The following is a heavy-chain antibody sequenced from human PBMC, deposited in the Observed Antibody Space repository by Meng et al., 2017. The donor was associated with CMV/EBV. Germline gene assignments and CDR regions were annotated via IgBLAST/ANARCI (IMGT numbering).Heavy chain of an antibody. J-gene: IGHJ5*02. CDR3: ARDRGYYGSGSYQFDP. CDR1: YTFTGYY. D-gene: IGHD3-10*01. Sequence: YTFTGYYMHWVLQSPGQGLEWMGWINPNSGGTNYAQKFQGRVTMTRDTSISTAYMELSRLRSDDTAVYYGARDRGYYGSGSYQFDPWGQGTLVTVSS. V-gene: IGHV1-2*02. CDR2: INPNSGGT.